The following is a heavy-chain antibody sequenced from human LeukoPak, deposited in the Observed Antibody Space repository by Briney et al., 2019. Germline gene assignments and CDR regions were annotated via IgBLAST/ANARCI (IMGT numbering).Heavy chain of an antibody. V-gene: IGHV3-23*01. CDR1: AFTLRNYA. CDR2: ISGSGGST. J-gene: IGHJ4*02. Sequence: GYLRLYSASPAFTLRNYAMSWVRKAPGKGMEWVSAISGSGGSTYYAGSVKGRFTISRDNSKNTLYLQMNSLRAEDTAVYYCAKDGIVAYSYGYRDFDYWGQGTLVTVSS. CDR3: AKDGIVAYSYGYRDFDY. D-gene: IGHD5-18*01.